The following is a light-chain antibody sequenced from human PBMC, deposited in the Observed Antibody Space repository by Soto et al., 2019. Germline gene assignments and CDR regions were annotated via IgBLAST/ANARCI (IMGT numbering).Light chain of an antibody. CDR2: AAS. Sequence: DIQMTQSPSSLSASVGDRVTITCRASQSISSYLNWYQQKPGKAPKLLIYAASSLQSGVPSRFSGSGSGTDFTLTISSLQPDDFATYYCQQSYSTHLLTFGGGTKVEIK. CDR3: QQSYSTHLLT. V-gene: IGKV1-39*01. J-gene: IGKJ4*01. CDR1: QSISSY.